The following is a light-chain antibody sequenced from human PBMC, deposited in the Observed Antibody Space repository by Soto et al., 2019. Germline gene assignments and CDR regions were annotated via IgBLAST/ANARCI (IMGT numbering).Light chain of an antibody. CDR2: DAY. J-gene: IGKJ1*01. Sequence: DIQMSHSLSTLSANIGDSVTISCRASQNINTWLAWYHQRPGMAPRLLISDAYTLESGVPSRFSGSGSGPEFTLTISSLQPDDFGTYYCQQYNSFAWTLGQGTKV. CDR3: QQYNSFAWT. V-gene: IGKV1-5*01. CDR1: QNINTW.